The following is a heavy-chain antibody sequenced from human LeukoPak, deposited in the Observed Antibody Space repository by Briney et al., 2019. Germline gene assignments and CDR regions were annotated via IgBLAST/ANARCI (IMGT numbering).Heavy chain of an antibody. D-gene: IGHD6-19*01. V-gene: IGHV1-3*01. CDR3: VREPGAAVVADY. CDR2: INAGNGNT. Sequence: ASVKVSCKASGYTFTSYAMHWGRQAPGQRLEWMGWINAGNGNTKYSQKFQGRVTITRDTSASTAYMELSSLRSEDTAVYYCVREPGAAVVADYWGQGTLVTVSS. J-gene: IGHJ4*02. CDR1: GYTFTSYA.